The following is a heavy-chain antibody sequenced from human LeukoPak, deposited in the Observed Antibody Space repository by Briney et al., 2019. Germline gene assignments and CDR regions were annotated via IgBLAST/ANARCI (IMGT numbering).Heavy chain of an antibody. Sequence: PGGPLRLSCAASGFTFSSHWMHWVRQAPGKGLVWVSRINSDGSSTSYADSVKGRFTISRDNAKNTLYLQMNSLRAEDTAVYYCARAPGGSSGAMDVWGQGTTVTVSS. CDR3: ARAPGGSSGAMDV. D-gene: IGHD6-13*01. CDR2: INSDGSST. V-gene: IGHV3-74*01. J-gene: IGHJ6*02. CDR1: GFTFSSHW.